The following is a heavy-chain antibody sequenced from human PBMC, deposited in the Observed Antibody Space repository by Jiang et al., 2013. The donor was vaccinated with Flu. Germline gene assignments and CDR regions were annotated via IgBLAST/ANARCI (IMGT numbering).Heavy chain of an antibody. D-gene: IGHD3-10*01. CDR1: GYSISSGYY. CDR2: IYHSGST. Sequence: GSGLVKPSETLSLTCAVSGYSISSGYYWGWIRQPPGKGLEWIGSIYHSGSTYYNPSLKSRVTISVDTSKNQFSLKLSSVTAADTAVYYCARAHYGYKGYFDYWGQGTLVTVSS. CDR3: ARAHYGYKGYFDY. V-gene: IGHV4-38-2*01. J-gene: IGHJ4*02.